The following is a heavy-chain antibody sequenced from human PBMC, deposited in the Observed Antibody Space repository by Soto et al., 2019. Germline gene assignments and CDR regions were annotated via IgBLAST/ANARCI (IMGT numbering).Heavy chain of an antibody. CDR3: AREGYDSSGLDY. J-gene: IGHJ4*02. CDR2: IYHSGST. Sequence: TLSLTCAVSGGSISSGGYSWSWIRQPPGKGLEWIGYIYHSGSTYYNPSLKSRVTISVDRSKNQFSLKLSSVTAADTAVYYCAREGYDSSGLDYWGQGTLVTVSS. CDR1: GGSISSGGYS. V-gene: IGHV4-30-2*01. D-gene: IGHD3-22*01.